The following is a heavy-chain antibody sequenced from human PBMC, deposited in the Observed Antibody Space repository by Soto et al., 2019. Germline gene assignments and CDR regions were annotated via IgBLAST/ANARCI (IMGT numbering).Heavy chain of an antibody. CDR1: GFTFSGYG. CDR3: GRRFSSGWYADY. Sequence: QVQLVESGGGVVQPGRSLRLSCAASGFTFSGYGMHWVRQAPGKGLEWVAVIWYDGSNENYADTVKGRFTISRDNSKNTVYLQMNSLRDEETAVYYCGRRFSSGWYADYWGQGTLVTVSS. J-gene: IGHJ4*02. V-gene: IGHV3-33*01. CDR2: IWYDGSNE. D-gene: IGHD6-19*01.